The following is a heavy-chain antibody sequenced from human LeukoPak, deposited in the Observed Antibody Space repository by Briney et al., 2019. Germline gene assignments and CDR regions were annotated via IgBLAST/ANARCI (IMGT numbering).Heavy chain of an antibody. J-gene: IGHJ4*02. Sequence: GESLKISCKGSGYNFTIYWIGWVRQMPGKGLEWIGIIYPDDSDTRYSPSFQGQVTISADKSISTAYLQWSSLKASDTAMYYCARRVGGMMSDYFDYWGQGTLVTVSS. D-gene: IGHD3-10*01. V-gene: IGHV5-51*01. CDR3: ARRVGGMMSDYFDY. CDR2: IYPDDSDT. CDR1: GYNFTIYW.